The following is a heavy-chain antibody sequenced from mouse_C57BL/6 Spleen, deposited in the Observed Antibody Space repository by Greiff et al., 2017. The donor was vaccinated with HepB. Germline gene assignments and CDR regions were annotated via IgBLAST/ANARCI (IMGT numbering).Heavy chain of an antibody. J-gene: IGHJ4*01. Sequence: QVQLKQPGAELVKPGASVKLSCKASGYTFTSYWMHWVKQRPGQGLEWIGMIHPNSGSTNYNEKFKSKATLTVDKSSSTAYMQLSSLTSEDSAVYYCARPVGRGYAMDYWGQGTSVTVSS. D-gene: IGHD4-1*01. CDR2: IHPNSGST. CDR1: GYTFTSYW. CDR3: ARPVGRGYAMDY. V-gene: IGHV1-64*01.